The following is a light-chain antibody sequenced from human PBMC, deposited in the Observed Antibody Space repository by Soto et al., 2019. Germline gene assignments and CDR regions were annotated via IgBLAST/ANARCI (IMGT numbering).Light chain of an antibody. Sequence: QSVLTQPPSVSGAPGQRVTISCTGSSSNIGEGYDVHWYLQLPGTAPKLLVYTNNNRPSGVPDRFSGSTSGTSASLAITGLQAEDEADYYCQSYDNRLSAYVFGTGTKVTVL. CDR3: QSYDNRLSAYV. CDR2: TNN. J-gene: IGLJ1*01. CDR1: SSNIGEGYD. V-gene: IGLV1-40*01.